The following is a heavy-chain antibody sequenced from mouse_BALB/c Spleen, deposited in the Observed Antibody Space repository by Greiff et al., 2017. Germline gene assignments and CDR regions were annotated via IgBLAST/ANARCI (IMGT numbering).Heavy chain of an antibody. V-gene: IGHV5-6-3*01. CDR2: INSNGGST. CDR3: ASDYYGRSY. D-gene: IGHD1-1*01. J-gene: IGHJ4*01. CDR1: GFTFSSYG. Sequence: DVMLVESGGGLVQPGGSLKLSCAASGFTFSSYGMSWVRQTPDKRLELVATINSNGGSTYYPDSVKGRFTISRDNAKNTLYLQMSSLKSEDTAMYYCASDYYGRSYWGQGTSVTVSS.